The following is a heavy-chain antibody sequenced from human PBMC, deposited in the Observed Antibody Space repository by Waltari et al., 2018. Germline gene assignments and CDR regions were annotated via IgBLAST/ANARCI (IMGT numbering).Heavy chain of an antibody. J-gene: IGHJ3*02. D-gene: IGHD3-10*01. CDR1: GGSFSGYY. CDR3: ARPSVLPWVREAFDI. Sequence: QVQLQQWGAGLLKPSETLSLTCAVYGGSFSGYYWSWIRQPPGKGLEWIGEINHSGSTNYNPSLTSRVTISVDTSKNQFSLKLSSVTAADTAVYYCARPSVLPWVREAFDIWGQGTMVTVSS. V-gene: IGHV4-34*01. CDR2: INHSGST.